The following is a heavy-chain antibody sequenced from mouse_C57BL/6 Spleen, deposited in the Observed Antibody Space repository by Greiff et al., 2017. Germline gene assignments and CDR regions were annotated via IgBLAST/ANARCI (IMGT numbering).Heavy chain of an antibody. CDR2: IYPSDSET. V-gene: IGHV1-52*01. Sequence: QVQLQQPGAELVRPGSSVKLSCKASGYTFTSYWMHWVKQRPIQGLEWIGNIYPSDSETHYNQKFKDKATLTVDKSSSTAYMQLSSLTSEDSAVYYCARSYGYYAMDYWGQGTSFTVSS. J-gene: IGHJ4*01. CDR3: ARSYGYYAMDY. CDR1: GYTFTSYW. D-gene: IGHD1-1*01.